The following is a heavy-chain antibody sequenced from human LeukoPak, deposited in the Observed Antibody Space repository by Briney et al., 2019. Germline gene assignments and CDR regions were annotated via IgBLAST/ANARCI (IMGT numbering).Heavy chain of an antibody. V-gene: IGHV4-34*01. Sequence: ETPSLTCAVYGGSFSGYYWSWIRQPPGKGLEWIGEINHSGSTNYNPSLKSRVTISVDTSKNQFSLKLSSVTAADTAVYYCASGADYWGQGTLVTVSS. CDR1: GGSFSGYY. CDR2: INHSGST. CDR3: ASGADY. J-gene: IGHJ4*02.